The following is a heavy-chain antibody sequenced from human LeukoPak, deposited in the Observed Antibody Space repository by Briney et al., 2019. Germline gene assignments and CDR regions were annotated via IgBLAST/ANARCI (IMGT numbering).Heavy chain of an antibody. V-gene: IGHV3-21*01. CDR1: GFTFSSYS. D-gene: IGHD6-13*01. Sequence: GGSLRLSCAASGFTFSSYSMNWVRQAPGKGLEWVSSISSSSSYIYYADSVKGRFTISRGNAKNSLYLQMNSLRAEDTAVYYCARVGYSSSSYYYYYYGMDVWGQGTTVTVSS. J-gene: IGHJ6*02. CDR3: ARVGYSSSSYYYYYYGMDV. CDR2: ISSSSSYI.